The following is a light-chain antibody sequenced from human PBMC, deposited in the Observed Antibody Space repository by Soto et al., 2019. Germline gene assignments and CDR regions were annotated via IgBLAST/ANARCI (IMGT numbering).Light chain of an antibody. CDR3: QQRHTNPLT. Sequence: DIQMTQSPSYLSASAGDSVTISCRASQSISRYLNWYQQKPGKAPKLLIFSASGLQSGVPSRFSGGGYGTEFTLTISSLQIEDFATYYCQQRHTNPLTFGGGTKVDIK. J-gene: IGKJ4*01. V-gene: IGKV1-39*01. CDR2: SAS. CDR1: QSISRY.